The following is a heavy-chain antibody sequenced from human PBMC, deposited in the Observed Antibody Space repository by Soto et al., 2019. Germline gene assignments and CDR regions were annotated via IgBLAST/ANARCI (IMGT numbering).Heavy chain of an antibody. D-gene: IGHD5-18*01. V-gene: IGHV5-51*01. Sequence: GESLKISCKGSGYSFTSYWIGWVRQVPGKGLEWMGIIYPGDSDTRYSPSFQGQVTISADKSISTAYLQWSSLKASDTDMYYCARNRIKLSAIPHYYYAMDVRGQRTTVTLSS. CDR1: GYSFTSYW. CDR3: ARNRIKLSAIPHYYYAMDV. J-gene: IGHJ6*02. CDR2: IYPGDSDT.